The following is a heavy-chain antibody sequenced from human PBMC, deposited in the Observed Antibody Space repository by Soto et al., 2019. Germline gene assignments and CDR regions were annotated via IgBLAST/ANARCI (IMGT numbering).Heavy chain of an antibody. D-gene: IGHD3-16*01. J-gene: IGHJ3*02. CDR1: GFKFISYA. Sequence: ASGFKFISYAMTWDHQNTGKGLEWVSSIPGGGGSTYYADSVKGRFTISRDNSKNTLYLQMNSLRAEDTAVYYCAKDQDYVWGSSAFEIWVQGTMVTVSS. V-gene: IGHV3-23*01. CDR2: IPGGGGST. CDR3: AKDQDYVWGSSAFEI.